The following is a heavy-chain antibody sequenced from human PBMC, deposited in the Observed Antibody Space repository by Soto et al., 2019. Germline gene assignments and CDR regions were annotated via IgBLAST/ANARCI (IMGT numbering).Heavy chain of an antibody. CDR2: IYHSGST. V-gene: IGHV4-59*12. CDR1: GGSISSYY. D-gene: IGHD1-1*01. Sequence: LSLTCTVSGGSISSYYWSWIRQPPGKGLEWIGYIYHSGSTLYNPSLKSRVTISVDKSKNQFSLKLSSVTAADTAVYYCARDQLEGNWFDPWGQGTLVTVSS. J-gene: IGHJ5*02. CDR3: ARDQLEGNWFDP.